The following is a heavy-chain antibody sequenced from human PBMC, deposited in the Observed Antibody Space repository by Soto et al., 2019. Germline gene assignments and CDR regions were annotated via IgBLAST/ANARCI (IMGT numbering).Heavy chain of an antibody. D-gene: IGHD3-22*01. CDR2: IYYSGST. CDR1: GGSISSYY. V-gene: IGHV4-59*01. J-gene: IGHJ4*01. Sequence: PSETLSLTCTVSGGSISSYYWSWLRQPPGKGLEWIGYIYYSGSTNYNPSLKSRVTISVDTSKNQFSLKLSSVTAADTAVYYCARGDYYETHWGNGTLLTVS. CDR3: ARGDYYETH.